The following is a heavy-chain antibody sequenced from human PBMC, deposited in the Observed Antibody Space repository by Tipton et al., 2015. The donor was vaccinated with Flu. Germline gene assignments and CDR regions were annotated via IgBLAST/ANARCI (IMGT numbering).Heavy chain of an antibody. J-gene: IGHJ4*02. CDR1: GLNASDNY. Sequence: SLRLSCVASGLNASDNYMSWVRQGPGKGLEWLAIIFTGGKTYYADSVRGRFIISRDISKNTVYLQMRSLRVEDMAINYCVRDPGDSRLDVWGQGALVTVSS. CDR2: IFTGGKT. D-gene: IGHD2-21*02. V-gene: IGHV3-53*01. CDR3: VRDPGDSRLDV.